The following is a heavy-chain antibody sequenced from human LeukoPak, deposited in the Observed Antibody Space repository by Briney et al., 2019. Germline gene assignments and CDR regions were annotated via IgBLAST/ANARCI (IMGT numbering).Heavy chain of an antibody. V-gene: IGHV3-21*04. CDR1: GITFSSYS. D-gene: IGHD1-26*01. CDR3: AKIRGYLIDYFDY. J-gene: IGHJ4*02. CDR2: ISSSSSYI. Sequence: GGSLRLSCAASGITFSSYSMNWVRQAPGKGLEWVSSISSSSSYIYYADSVKGRFTISRDNSKNTLYLQMNSLRAEDTAVYYCAKIRGYLIDYFDYWGQGTLVTVSS.